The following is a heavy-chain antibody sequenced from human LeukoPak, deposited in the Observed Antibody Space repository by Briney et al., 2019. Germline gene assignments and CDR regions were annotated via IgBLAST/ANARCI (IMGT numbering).Heavy chain of an antibody. D-gene: IGHD6-13*01. CDR2: IYHSGST. CDR3: ARVRGSSWHYFDY. J-gene: IGHJ4*02. Sequence: SETLSLTYTVSGYSISSGYYWGWIRQPPGKGLEWIGSIYHSGSTYYNPSLKSRVTISVDTSKNQISLKLSSVTAADTAVYYCARVRGSSWHYFDYWGQGTLVTVSS. CDR1: GYSISSGYY. V-gene: IGHV4-38-2*02.